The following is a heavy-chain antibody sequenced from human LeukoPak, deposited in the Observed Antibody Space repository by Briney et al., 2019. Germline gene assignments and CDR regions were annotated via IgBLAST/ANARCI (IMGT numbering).Heavy chain of an antibody. CDR1: GFTFSDYD. J-gene: IGHJ4*02. CDR3: ARVATERVGGVYYFDY. CDR2: IGTAGDT. Sequence: GSLRLSCAASGFTFSDYDMHWVRQATGKGLEWVSAIGTAGDTYYTGSVKGRFTISRENAKNSLYLQMNSLRAGDTAVYYCARVATERVGGVYYFDYWGQGTLVTVSS. D-gene: IGHD1-1*01. V-gene: IGHV3-13*01.